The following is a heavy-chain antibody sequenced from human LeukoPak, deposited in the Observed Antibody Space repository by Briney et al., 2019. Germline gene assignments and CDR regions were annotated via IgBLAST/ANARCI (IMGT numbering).Heavy chain of an antibody. J-gene: IGHJ4*02. Sequence: ASVKVSCKASGGTFSSYAISWVRQAPGQGLEWMGWINPNSGGTNYAQKFQGRVTMTRDTSISTAYMELSRLRSDDTAVYYCARLDVVVVAATDYWGQGTLVTVSS. D-gene: IGHD2-15*01. V-gene: IGHV1-2*02. CDR2: INPNSGGT. CDR1: GGTFSSYA. CDR3: ARLDVVVVAATDY.